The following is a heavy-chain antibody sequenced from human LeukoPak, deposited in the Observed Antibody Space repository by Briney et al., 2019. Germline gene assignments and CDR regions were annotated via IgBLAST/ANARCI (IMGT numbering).Heavy chain of an antibody. CDR2: ISAYNGNT. J-gene: IGHJ4*02. CDR1: GYTFTSYG. D-gene: IGHD2-15*01. CDR3: ARWMSRYCSGGSCYYNDY. Sequence: ASVKVSCKASGYTFTSYGISWVRQAPGQGLEWMGWISAYNGNTNYAQKIQGRVTMTTDTSTSTAYMELRSLRSDDTAVYYCARWMSRYCSGGSCYYNDYWGQGTLVTVSS. V-gene: IGHV1-18*01.